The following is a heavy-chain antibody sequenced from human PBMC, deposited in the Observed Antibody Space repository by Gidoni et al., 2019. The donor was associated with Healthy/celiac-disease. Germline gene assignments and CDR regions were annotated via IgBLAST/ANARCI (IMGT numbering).Heavy chain of an antibody. CDR3: ARSAIVVVTARTPNAFDI. Sequence: QVQLVQSGAEVQKPGASVKVSCKASGYTFTSYGISWVRQAPGQGLELMGWISAYNGNTNSAQKLQGRVTMTTDTSTSTAYMELRSLRSDDTAVYYCARSAIVVVTARTPNAFDIWGQGTMVTVSS. CDR2: ISAYNGNT. V-gene: IGHV1-18*01. J-gene: IGHJ3*02. D-gene: IGHD2-21*02. CDR1: GYTFTSYG.